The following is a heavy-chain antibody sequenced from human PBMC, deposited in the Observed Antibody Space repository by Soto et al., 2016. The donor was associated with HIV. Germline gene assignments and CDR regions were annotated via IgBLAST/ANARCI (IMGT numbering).Heavy chain of an antibody. D-gene: IGHD2-15*01. V-gene: IGHV3-7*01. CDR3: ARTLFQGILPLFAFDM. J-gene: IGHJ3*02. Sequence: EVQLVESGGGLVQAGGSLRLSCEASGFTFNTYLMTWVRQAPGKGLEWVANIKHDGSEIYYVDSVKGRFTISSDNSKNSLFLHMKNLRADDTAVYYCARTLFQGILPLFAFDMWGQGTMVTVSS. CDR2: IKHDGSEI. CDR1: GFTFNTYL.